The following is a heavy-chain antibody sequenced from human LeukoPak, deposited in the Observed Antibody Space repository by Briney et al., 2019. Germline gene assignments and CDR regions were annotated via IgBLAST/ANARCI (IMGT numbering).Heavy chain of an antibody. J-gene: IGHJ5*02. CDR1: GGSISSGSFF. CDR2: IYPTGST. V-gene: IGHV4-61*02. CDR3: AKMHPFPENWFDP. D-gene: IGHD1-14*01. Sequence: SGTLSLTCTVSGGSISSGSFFWSWIRQPTGKGLELIGRIYPTGSTNYNPSLKSLVTISLDTSKNQFSLKLTSVTAADTAVYYCAKMHPFPENWFDPWGQGTLVTVSS.